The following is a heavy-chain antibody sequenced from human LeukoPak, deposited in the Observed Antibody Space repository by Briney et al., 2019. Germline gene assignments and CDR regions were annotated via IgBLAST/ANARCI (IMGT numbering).Heavy chain of an antibody. V-gene: IGHV3-23*01. CDR3: ARDPNGDYIGAFDM. D-gene: IGHD4-17*01. CDR2: ISGSGT. CDR1: GFTFRSYA. Sequence: AGGSLRLSCATSGFTFRSYAMIWVRQASERGLQWVSGISGSGTYYADFAKGRFTISRDNSKNTLYLQMNSLRAEDTATYYCARDPNGDYIGAFDMWGQGTMVTVS. J-gene: IGHJ3*02.